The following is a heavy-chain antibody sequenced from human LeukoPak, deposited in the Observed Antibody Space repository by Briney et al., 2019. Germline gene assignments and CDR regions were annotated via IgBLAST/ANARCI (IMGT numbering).Heavy chain of an antibody. CDR3: TTLFDTVTTEDWFDP. CDR1: GFSFSNAW. CDR2: VKSKTDGGTT. V-gene: IGHV3-15*01. Sequence: GGSLRLSCAASGFSFSNAWMSWVRQAPGKGLEWVGRVKSKTDGGTTDYAAPVKGKFTISRDDSKNTLYLQMNSLKTEDTAVYYCTTLFDTVTTEDWFDPWGQGTLVTVSS. D-gene: IGHD4-17*01. J-gene: IGHJ5*02.